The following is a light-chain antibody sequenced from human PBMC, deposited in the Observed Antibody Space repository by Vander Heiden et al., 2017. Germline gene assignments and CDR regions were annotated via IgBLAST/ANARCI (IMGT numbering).Light chain of an antibody. CDR1: QGISSY. CDR2: AAS. J-gene: IGKJ2*01. V-gene: IGKV1-9*01. CDR3: QQLNSYPRT. Sequence: SQFTQSPSSLSASVGARVTITCRASQGISSYLAWYQQKPGKAPKLLIYAASTLQSGVPSRFSGSGSGTDFTLTISSLQPEDFATYYCQQLNSYPRTFGQGTKLEIK.